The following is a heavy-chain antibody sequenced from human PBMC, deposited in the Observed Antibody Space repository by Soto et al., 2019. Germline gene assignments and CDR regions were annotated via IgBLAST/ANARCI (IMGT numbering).Heavy chain of an antibody. CDR1: GGSFSGYY. CDR3: ARGRSLDYAGRIDWFAP. Sequence: SETLSLTCAVYGGSFSGYYWSWIRQPPGKGLEWIGEINHSGSTNYNPSLKSRVTISVDTSKNQFSLKLSSVTAADTAVYYCARGRSLDYAGRIDWFAPWGQGTLVTVSS. D-gene: IGHD4-17*01. V-gene: IGHV4-34*01. J-gene: IGHJ5*02. CDR2: INHSGST.